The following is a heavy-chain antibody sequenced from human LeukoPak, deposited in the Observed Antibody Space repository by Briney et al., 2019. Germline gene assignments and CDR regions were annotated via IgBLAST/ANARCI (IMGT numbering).Heavy chain of an antibody. CDR2: IYYSGST. V-gene: IGHV4-31*03. Sequence: SETLSLTCTVSGGSISSGGYYWSWIRQHPGKGLEWIGYIYYSGSTYYNPSLKSRVTISVDTSKNQFSLKLSSVTAADTAVYYCARVEVVAALVDIWGQGTMVTVSS. J-gene: IGHJ3*02. CDR3: ARVEVVAALVDI. CDR1: GGSISSGGYY. D-gene: IGHD2-15*01.